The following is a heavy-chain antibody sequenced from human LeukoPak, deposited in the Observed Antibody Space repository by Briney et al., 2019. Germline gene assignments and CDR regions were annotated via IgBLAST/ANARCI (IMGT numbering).Heavy chain of an antibody. V-gene: IGHV4-59*01. CDR2: ISDVGSS. J-gene: IGHJ5*02. D-gene: IGHD4-23*01. CDR1: GVSISTYY. Sequence: SETLSLTCTVSGVSISTYYWSWIRQHPGKGREWIGYISDVGSSDYNPSLKGRVTISRDTSKNQFSLRLSSVTAADAAVYHCARDKAPGGKRWFDPWGQGTLVIVSS. CDR3: ARDKAPGGKRWFDP.